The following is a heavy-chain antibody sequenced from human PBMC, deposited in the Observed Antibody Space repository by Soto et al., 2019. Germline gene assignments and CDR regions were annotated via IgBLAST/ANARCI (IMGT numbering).Heavy chain of an antibody. CDR1: GGTFSSYA. J-gene: IGHJ5*02. V-gene: IGHV1-69*12. CDR3: AREGDGSTYNWFDP. CDR2: IIPIFGTA. Sequence: QVQLVQSGAEVKKPGSSVKVSCKASGGTFSSYAISWVRQAPGQGLEWMGGIIPIFGTANYAQKFQGRVTXXAXEXXSTAYVELSSLRSEDTAVYYCAREGDGSTYNWFDPWGQGTLVTVSS. D-gene: IGHD5-12*01.